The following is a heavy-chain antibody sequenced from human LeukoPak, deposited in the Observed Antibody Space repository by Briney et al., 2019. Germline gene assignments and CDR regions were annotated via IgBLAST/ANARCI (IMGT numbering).Heavy chain of an antibody. Sequence: QPGGSPRLSCVASEFTFRNYGMQWVRQAPGKGLGWGVVIWYDGSQQNYADSMKGRFTISRDNSKSTLYLQMISLRAEDTAVYYCATVRRGSSGWYADVWGQGTTVTVSS. V-gene: IGHV3-33*01. CDR1: EFTFRNYG. D-gene: IGHD6-19*01. CDR3: ATVRRGSSGWYADV. J-gene: IGHJ6*02. CDR2: IWYDGSQQ.